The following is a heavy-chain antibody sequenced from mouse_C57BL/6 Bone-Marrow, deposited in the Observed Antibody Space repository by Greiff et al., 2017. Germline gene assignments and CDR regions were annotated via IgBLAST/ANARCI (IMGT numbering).Heavy chain of an antibody. J-gene: IGHJ1*03. CDR2: INPNNGGT. Sequence: EVQLQQSGPELVKPGASVKISCKASGYTFTDYYMNWVKQSHGKSLEWIGDINPNNGGTSYNQKFKGTATLTVDKSSSTAYMELRSLTSEDSAVYYCAREGTTVVPPWSFDVWGTGTTVTVSS. CDR1: GYTFTDYY. D-gene: IGHD1-1*01. V-gene: IGHV1-26*01. CDR3: AREGTTVVPPWSFDV.